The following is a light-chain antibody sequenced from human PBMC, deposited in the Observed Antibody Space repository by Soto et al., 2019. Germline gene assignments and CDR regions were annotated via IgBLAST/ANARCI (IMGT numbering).Light chain of an antibody. V-gene: IGKV1-39*01. CDR1: QNIYNY. Sequence: DSRVRQACTSLSSSVDDRITVACRTSQNIYNYLNWYQQKPGKAPKLLIYAASSLQSGVPSRFSGSGSGTDFTLTIISLQPEDFATYSCQHSYSTPPTSGGGTKV. J-gene: IGKJ4*01. CDR3: QHSYSTPPT. CDR2: AAS.